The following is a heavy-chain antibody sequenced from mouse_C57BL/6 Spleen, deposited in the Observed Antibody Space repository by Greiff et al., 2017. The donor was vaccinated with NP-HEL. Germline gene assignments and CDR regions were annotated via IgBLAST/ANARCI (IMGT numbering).Heavy chain of an antibody. Sequence: EVKLVESGGGLVQPGGSMKLSCVASGFTFSNYWMTWVRQSPEKGLEWVAQIRLKSDNYSTHYAESLKGRFTISREESKSSVYLQMNNLRAEDTGIYYCTGGGIYSLYYYAMDYWGQGTSVTVSS. V-gene: IGHV6-3*01. CDR1: GFTFSNYW. J-gene: IGHJ4*01. CDR2: IRLKSDNYST. CDR3: TGGGIYSLYYYAMDY. D-gene: IGHD2-1*01.